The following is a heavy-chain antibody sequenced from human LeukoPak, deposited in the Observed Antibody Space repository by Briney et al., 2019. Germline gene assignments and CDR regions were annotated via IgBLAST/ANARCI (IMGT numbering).Heavy chain of an antibody. CDR2: INPSGGST. CDR3: ARDLRIAVAGDYYYYGMDV. D-gene: IGHD6-19*01. J-gene: IGHJ6*02. CDR1: GYTFTSYY. Sequence: ASVKVSCKASGYTFTSYYMHWVRQAPGQGLEWMGIINPSGGSTSYAQKFQGRVTMTRDTSTSTVYMELSSLRSEDTAVYYCARDLRIAVAGDYYYYGMDVWGQGTTVTVSS. V-gene: IGHV1-46*01.